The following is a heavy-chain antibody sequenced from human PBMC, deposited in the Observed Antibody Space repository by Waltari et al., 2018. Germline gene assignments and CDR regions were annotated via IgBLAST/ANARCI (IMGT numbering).Heavy chain of an antibody. CDR2: INPSGGST. D-gene: IGHD3-22*01. Sequence: QVQLVQSGAEVKKPGASVKVSCKASGYTFTSYSMHWVRQAPGQGLEWMGIINPSGGSTSYAQKFQGRVTMTRDTSTSTVYMELSSLRSEDTAVYYCARDGYYDSSGYYYFDYWGQGTLVTVSS. V-gene: IGHV1-46*01. CDR1: GYTFTSYS. J-gene: IGHJ4*02. CDR3: ARDGYYDSSGYYYFDY.